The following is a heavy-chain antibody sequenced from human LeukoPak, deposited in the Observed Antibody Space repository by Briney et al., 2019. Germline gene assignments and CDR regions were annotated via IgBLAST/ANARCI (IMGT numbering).Heavy chain of an antibody. D-gene: IGHD6-6*01. V-gene: IGHV3-23*01. Sequence: PGGSLRLSCAASGFTFSSYAMSWVRQAPGKGLEWVSAISGSGGSTYYADSVKGRFTISRDNSKNTLYLQMNSLRAEDTAVYYCAKRLEYITSPIKYYYYYMDVWGKGTTVTVSS. CDR1: GFTFSSYA. CDR3: AKRLEYITSPIKYYYYYMDV. CDR2: ISGSGGST. J-gene: IGHJ6*03.